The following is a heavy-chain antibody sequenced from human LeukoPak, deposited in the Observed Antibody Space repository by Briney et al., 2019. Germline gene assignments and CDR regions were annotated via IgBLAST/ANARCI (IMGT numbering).Heavy chain of an antibody. V-gene: IGHV1-18*01. Sequence: AASVKVSCKASGYTFSSYGISWVRQAPGQGLEWMGWISAYNGNTRSTQKFQGRLTMTTDTSTSTAYMELRSLKSDDTAVYYCAREYNIASAGTLLYFQHWGQGTLVTVSS. CDR1: GYTFSSYG. J-gene: IGHJ1*01. CDR3: AREYNIASAGTLLYFQH. D-gene: IGHD6-13*01. CDR2: ISAYNGNT.